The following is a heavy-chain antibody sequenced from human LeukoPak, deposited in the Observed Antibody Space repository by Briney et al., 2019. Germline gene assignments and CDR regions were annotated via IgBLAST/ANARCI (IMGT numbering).Heavy chain of an antibody. V-gene: IGHV3-74*01. CDR3: ARGSYGSSSLDY. CDR1: GFTFSSYW. D-gene: IGHD6-6*01. CDR2: ISTDASST. Sequence: QAGGSLRLSCAGSGFTFSSYWMHWVRQAPGKGLVWVSRISTDASSTTYADSVKGRFTISRDNAKDTLYLQMNSLRAEDTAVYYCARGSYGSSSLDYWGQGTLVTVSS. J-gene: IGHJ4*02.